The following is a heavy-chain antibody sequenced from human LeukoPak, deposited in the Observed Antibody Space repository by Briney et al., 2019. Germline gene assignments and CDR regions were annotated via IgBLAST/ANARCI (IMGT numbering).Heavy chain of an antibody. Sequence: ASVKVSCQPLGYTFTDHYIHWLRQAPGHGIEWMGWIHPGRGDTNIAQKFQGRVSLTRDMSISTAYMELSRLTSDDATVYYRARDHNWGPDYWGQGTLVSVSS. V-gene: IGHV1-2*02. D-gene: IGHD7-27*01. CDR1: GYTFTDHY. CDR2: IHPGRGDT. J-gene: IGHJ4*02. CDR3: ARDHNWGPDY.